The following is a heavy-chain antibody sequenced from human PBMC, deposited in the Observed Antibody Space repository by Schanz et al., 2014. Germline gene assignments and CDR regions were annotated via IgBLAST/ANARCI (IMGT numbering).Heavy chain of an antibody. Sequence: LQLVESGGGVVQPGRSLRLSCAASGIDFSSYSMNWVRQAPGKGLEWVSTISTSSGYIYYADSVNGRFTISRDNGQNSLYLQMNSLKAEDTAVYYCARVRTIYGSGAMGYWGQGTLVTVSS. D-gene: IGHD3-10*01. CDR2: ISTSSGYI. CDR3: ARVRTIYGSGAMGY. J-gene: IGHJ4*02. V-gene: IGHV3-21*01. CDR1: GIDFSSYS.